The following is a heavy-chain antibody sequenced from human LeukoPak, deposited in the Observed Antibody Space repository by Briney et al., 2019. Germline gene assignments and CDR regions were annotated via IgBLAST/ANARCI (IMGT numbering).Heavy chain of an antibody. J-gene: IGHJ5*02. Sequence: SETLSLTCTVSTGSISSGDYFWSWIRQHPGKGLECIGYIHYSGRTYYNPSLKSRVTISVDTSKNQLSLKLTSVTAADTAVYYCARDARPGSGHGFDPWGQGTLVTVSS. CDR1: TGSISSGDYF. CDR3: ARDARPGSGHGFDP. D-gene: IGHD5-12*01. CDR2: IHYSGRT. V-gene: IGHV4-31*03.